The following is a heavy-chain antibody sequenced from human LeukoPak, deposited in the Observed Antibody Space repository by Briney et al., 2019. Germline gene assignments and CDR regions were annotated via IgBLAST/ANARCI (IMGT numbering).Heavy chain of an antibody. CDR1: GFTFSSYG. Sequence: GGSLRLSCAASGFTFSSYGMHWVRQAPGKGLEWVAVIWYDGSNKYYADSVKGRFTISRDNSKNTLYLQMNSLRAEDTAVYYLARDVYYYDSSGYLNWFDPWGQGTLVTVSS. D-gene: IGHD3-22*01. J-gene: IGHJ5*02. V-gene: IGHV3-33*01. CDR2: IWYDGSNK. CDR3: ARDVYYYDSSGYLNWFDP.